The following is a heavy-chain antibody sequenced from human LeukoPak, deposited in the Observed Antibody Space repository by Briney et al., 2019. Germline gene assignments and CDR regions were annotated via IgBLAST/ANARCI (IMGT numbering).Heavy chain of an antibody. CDR2: ISGSGGST. Sequence: GGSLRLSCAASGFTFSSYAMSWVRQAPGKGLEWVSAISGSGGSTYYADSVKGRFTISRDNSKNTLYLQMNSLRAEDTAVYYCAKVNGYYHYVWGSIADRYRGQGTLVTVSS. CDR1: GFTFSSYA. V-gene: IGHV3-23*01. CDR3: AKVNGYYHYVWGSIADRY. D-gene: IGHD3-16*01. J-gene: IGHJ4*02.